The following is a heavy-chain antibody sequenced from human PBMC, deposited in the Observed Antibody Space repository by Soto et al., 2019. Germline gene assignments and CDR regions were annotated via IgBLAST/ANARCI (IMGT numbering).Heavy chain of an antibody. V-gene: IGHV4-39*01. CDR1: GGSISSSSYY. CDR2: IYYSGST. D-gene: IGHD6-19*01. Sequence: SETLSLTCTVSGGSISSSSYYWGWIRQPPGKGLEWIGSIYYSGSTYYNPSLKSRVTISVDTSKNQFSLKLSSVTAADTAVYYCARVYSSGWYYFDYWGQGTLVTVSS. CDR3: ARVYSSGWYYFDY. J-gene: IGHJ4*02.